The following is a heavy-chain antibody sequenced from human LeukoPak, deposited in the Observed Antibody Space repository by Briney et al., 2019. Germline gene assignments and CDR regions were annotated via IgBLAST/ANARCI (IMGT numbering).Heavy chain of an antibody. CDR3: ARRMTTVTTFDY. V-gene: IGHV3-74*01. D-gene: IGHD4-17*01. Sequence: GGSLRLSCAASGFTFSSYWMHWVRQAPGKGLVWVSRINSDGSSTSYADYVKGRFTISRDNAKNTLYLQMNSLRADDTAVYYCARRMTTVTTFDYWGQGTLVTVSS. CDR1: GFTFSSYW. J-gene: IGHJ4*02. CDR2: INSDGSST.